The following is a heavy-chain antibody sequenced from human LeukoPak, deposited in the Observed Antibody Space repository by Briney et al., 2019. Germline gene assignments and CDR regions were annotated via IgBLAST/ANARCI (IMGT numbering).Heavy chain of an antibody. CDR3: ARDLAAADQPPFRYYYYGMDV. Sequence: PGRSLRLSCAASGFTFSSYGMHWVRQAPGKGLEWVAVIWYDGSNKYYADSVKGRFTISRDNSKNTLYPQMNSLRAEDTAVYYCARDLAAADQPPFRYYYYGMDVWGQGTTVTVSS. V-gene: IGHV3-33*01. CDR1: GFTFSSYG. J-gene: IGHJ6*02. CDR2: IWYDGSNK. D-gene: IGHD6-13*01.